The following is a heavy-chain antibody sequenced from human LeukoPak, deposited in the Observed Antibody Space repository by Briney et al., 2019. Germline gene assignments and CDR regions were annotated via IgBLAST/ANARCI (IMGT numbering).Heavy chain of an antibody. Sequence: PGGSLRLSCAASGFTVSSNYMSWVRQAPGKGLEWVSVIYSGGSTNYADSVKGRFTISRDNSKNTLYLQMNSLRAKDTAVYFCARDTFYYGLDVWGQGTTVTVSS. J-gene: IGHJ6*02. CDR2: IYSGGST. CDR1: GFTVSSNY. CDR3: ARDTFYYGLDV. V-gene: IGHV3-66*01.